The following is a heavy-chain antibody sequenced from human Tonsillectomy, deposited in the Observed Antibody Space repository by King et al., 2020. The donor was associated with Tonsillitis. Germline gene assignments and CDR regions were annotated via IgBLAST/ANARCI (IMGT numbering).Heavy chain of an antibody. V-gene: IGHV3-74*01. Sequence: VQLVESGGGLVQPGGSLRLSCAASGFTFSSYWMHWVRQAPGKGLVWVSRISDDGSATSYADSVKGRFTISRDNAKNTLFLQMNSVRAEYTAVYYCTRGYNWFDAWGQGTLVTVSS. CDR1: GFTFSSYW. CDR2: ISDDGSAT. CDR3: TRGYNWFDA. J-gene: IGHJ5*02.